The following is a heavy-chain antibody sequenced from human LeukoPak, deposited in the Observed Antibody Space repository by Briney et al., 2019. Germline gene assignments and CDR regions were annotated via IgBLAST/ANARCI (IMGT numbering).Heavy chain of an antibody. Sequence: SSVKVSCMASVGTFSSYAISWVRQAPGQGLEWMGRIIPILVIANYAQKFHGRVQITADKSTSTDYLELSSLRSEDTAVYYCARDSVYYDILTGYYPLYYYYGMDVWGQGTTVTVSS. D-gene: IGHD3-9*01. CDR2: IIPILVIA. CDR3: ARDSVYYDILTGYYPLYYYYGMDV. CDR1: VGTFSSYA. V-gene: IGHV1-69*04. J-gene: IGHJ6*02.